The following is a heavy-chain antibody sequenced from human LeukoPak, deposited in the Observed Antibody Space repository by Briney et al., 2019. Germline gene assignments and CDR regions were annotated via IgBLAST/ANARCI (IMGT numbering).Heavy chain of an antibody. J-gene: IGHJ6*04. V-gene: IGHV3-66*01. CDR3: AELGITMIGGV. Sequence: GGSLRLSCAASGLTVSSNYMNWVRQAPGKGLEWVSVIYSGGSTYYADSVKGRFTISRDNAKNSLYPQMNSLRAEDTAVYYCAELGITMIGGVWGKGTTVTISS. CDR2: IYSGGST. D-gene: IGHD3-10*02. CDR1: GLTVSSNY.